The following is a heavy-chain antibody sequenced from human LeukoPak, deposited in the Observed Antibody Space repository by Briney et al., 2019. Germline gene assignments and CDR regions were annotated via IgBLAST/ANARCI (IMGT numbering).Heavy chain of an antibody. V-gene: IGHV3-7*01. CDR1: GFTFSTYW. J-gene: IGHJ4*02. CDR2: IRQDGSAK. CDR3: AASSDAPANM. Sequence: GGSLRLSCAVSGFTFSTYWMSWVRQAPGKGLEWVANIRQDGSAKYYVDSVRGRFTISRDNAKNSLYLQMNSLRAEDTGVYYCAASSDAPANMWGQGTLVTVSS. D-gene: IGHD2-2*01.